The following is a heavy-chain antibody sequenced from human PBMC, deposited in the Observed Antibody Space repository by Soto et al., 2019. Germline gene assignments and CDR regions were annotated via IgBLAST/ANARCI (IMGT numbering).Heavy chain of an antibody. CDR1: GFTFSSYE. D-gene: IGHD6-6*01. CDR3: ARGQLVHIDYRGLDV. Sequence: GGSLRLSCAASGFTFSSYEMNWVRHAPGKGLEWVSYISSSGSTIYYADSVKGRFTISRDNAKNSLYLQMNSLRAEDTAVYYCARGQLVHIDYRGLDVWGQGTTVTVSS. CDR2: ISSSGSTI. V-gene: IGHV3-48*03. J-gene: IGHJ6*02.